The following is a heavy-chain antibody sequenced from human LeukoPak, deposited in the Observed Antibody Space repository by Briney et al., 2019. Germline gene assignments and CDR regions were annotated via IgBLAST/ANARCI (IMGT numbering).Heavy chain of an antibody. V-gene: IGHV3-30-3*01. CDR3: AHYDYVWGTH. CDR1: GFTFSGYA. D-gene: IGHD3-16*01. J-gene: IGHJ4*02. Sequence: GGSLRLSCAASGFTFSGYAMHWVRQAPGKGLEWVAVISYDGSNKYYADSVKGRFTISRDNSKNTLYLQMNSLRAEDTAVYYCAHYDYVWGTHWGQGTLVTVSS. CDR2: ISYDGSNK.